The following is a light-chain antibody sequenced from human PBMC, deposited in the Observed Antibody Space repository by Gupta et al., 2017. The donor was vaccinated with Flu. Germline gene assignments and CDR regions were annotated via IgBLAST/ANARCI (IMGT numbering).Light chain of an antibody. CDR1: SSNIENNY. CDR3: GTLDNILSDWV. V-gene: IGLV1-51*02. J-gene: IGLJ3*02. CDR2: ETD. Sequence: KVTISCSGKSSNIENNYVAWYQHLPGTAPKLVIYETDKQPSGIPDRFSGSKSGTSATLGITGVQTGDEADYYCGTLDNILSDWVFGGGTKLTVL.